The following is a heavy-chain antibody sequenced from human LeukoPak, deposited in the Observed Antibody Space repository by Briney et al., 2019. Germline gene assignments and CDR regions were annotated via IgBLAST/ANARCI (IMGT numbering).Heavy chain of an antibody. CDR2: ISYDGNYK. CDR1: GFIFNSFG. D-gene: IGHD3-3*01. CDR3: AKDLGGSGDFWSGYYDYYFYGMDV. J-gene: IGHJ6*02. Sequence: PGGSLRLSCAASGFIFNSFGMHWVRQAPGKGLEWVAVISYDGNYKYYADSVKGRFTISRDNSKNTLHLQMISLRAEDTAVYYCAKDLGGSGDFWSGYYDYYFYGMDVWGQGTTVTVSS. V-gene: IGHV3-30*18.